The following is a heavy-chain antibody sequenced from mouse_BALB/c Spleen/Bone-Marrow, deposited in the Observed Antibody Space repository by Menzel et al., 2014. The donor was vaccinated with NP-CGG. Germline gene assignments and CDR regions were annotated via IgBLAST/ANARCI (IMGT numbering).Heavy chain of an antibody. J-gene: IGHJ2*01. V-gene: IGHV4-1*02. CDR2: INPDSSTI. CDR3: ARQGYYGYSDY. Sequence: EVHLVESGGGLVQPGGSLKLSCAASGFDFSRYWMSWVRQAPGNGLEWIGEINPDSSTINYTPSLKDKFIISRDNAKNTLYLQMRKVRSEDTALYYCARQGYYGYSDYWGQGTTLTVSS. CDR1: GFDFSRYW. D-gene: IGHD1-2*01.